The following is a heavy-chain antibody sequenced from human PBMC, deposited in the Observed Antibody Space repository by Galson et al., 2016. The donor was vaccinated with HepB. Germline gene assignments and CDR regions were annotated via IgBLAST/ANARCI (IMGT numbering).Heavy chain of an antibody. CDR1: RGSINSGDYY. CDR2: IFFSGTT. D-gene: IGHD2-21*02. CDR3: ASFPLFGTYPDCGTGAFHV. Sequence: TLSLTCTVSRGSINSGDYYWSWLRQSPGKGLEWIGYIFFSGTTSCNPAPKSRVTISIDTSNTQFSLELYSVTAADPAVYYCASFPLFGTYPDCGTGAFHVWGQGTLVTVSS. J-gene: IGHJ3*01. V-gene: IGHV4-30-4*01.